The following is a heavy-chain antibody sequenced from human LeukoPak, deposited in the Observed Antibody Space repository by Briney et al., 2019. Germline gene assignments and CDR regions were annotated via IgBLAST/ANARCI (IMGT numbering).Heavy chain of an antibody. Sequence: GGSLRLSCAASGFTFSSYGMHWVRQAPGKGLEWVAFIRYDGSNKYYADFVKGRFTISRDNSKNTLYLQMNSLRAEDTAVYYCAKDTTPPKAGFDPWGQGTLVTVSS. J-gene: IGHJ5*02. CDR2: IRYDGSNK. D-gene: IGHD1-14*01. V-gene: IGHV3-30*02. CDR1: GFTFSSYG. CDR3: AKDTTPPKAGFDP.